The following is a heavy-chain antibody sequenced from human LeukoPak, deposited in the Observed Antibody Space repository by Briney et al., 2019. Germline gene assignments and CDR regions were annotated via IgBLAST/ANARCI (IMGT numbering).Heavy chain of an antibody. Sequence: PSETLSLTCAVYGGSFSGYYWSWIRQPPGKGLEWIGEINHSGSTNHNPSLTSRVTISVDTSKNQFSLKLSSVTAADTAVYYCARASSSWYRVIDYWGQGTLVTVSS. V-gene: IGHV4-34*01. CDR1: GGSFSGYY. J-gene: IGHJ4*02. CDR3: ARASSSWYRVIDY. CDR2: INHSGST. D-gene: IGHD6-13*01.